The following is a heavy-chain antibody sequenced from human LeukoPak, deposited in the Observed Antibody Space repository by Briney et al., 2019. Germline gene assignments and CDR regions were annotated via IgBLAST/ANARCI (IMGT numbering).Heavy chain of an antibody. D-gene: IGHD3-16*01. Sequence: SETLSLTCTVSGGSISSGSYYWSWIRQPAGKGLEWIGRIYTSGSTNYNPSLKSRVTISVDTSKNQFSLKLSSVTAADTAVYYCARASWGGIFDYWGQGTLVTVPS. J-gene: IGHJ4*02. CDR2: IYTSGST. CDR3: ARASWGGIFDY. CDR1: GGSISSGSYY. V-gene: IGHV4-61*02.